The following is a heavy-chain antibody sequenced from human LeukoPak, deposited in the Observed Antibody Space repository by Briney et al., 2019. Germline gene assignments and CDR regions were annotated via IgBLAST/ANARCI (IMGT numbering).Heavy chain of an antibody. D-gene: IGHD3-16*01. Sequence: SETLSLTCSVSGDFISTGGYYWSWIRQHPGKGLEWIGYIYYTGSIYYSPSLKSRLTISIDTSKNQFSLKLSSVTAADTAVYYCARGRRILGAHWGYYFDSGGQETLVTVS. CDR2: IYYTGSI. CDR3: ARGRRILGAHWGYYFDS. J-gene: IGHJ4*02. V-gene: IGHV4-31*03. CDR1: GDFISTGGYY.